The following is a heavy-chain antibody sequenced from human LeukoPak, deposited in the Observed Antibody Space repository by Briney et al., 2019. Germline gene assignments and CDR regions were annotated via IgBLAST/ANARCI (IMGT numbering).Heavy chain of an antibody. J-gene: IGHJ5*02. D-gene: IGHD3-9*01. V-gene: IGHV4-39*07. CDR3: ARAGDFLT. CDR1: GGSISSSSYY. CDR2: IYYSGST. Sequence: SETLSLTCTVSGGSISSSSYYWGWIRQPPGKGLEWIGSIYYSGSTYYNPSLKSRVTISLDRSKNEFSLKLSSVTAADTAVYYCARAGDFLTWGQGTLVTVSS.